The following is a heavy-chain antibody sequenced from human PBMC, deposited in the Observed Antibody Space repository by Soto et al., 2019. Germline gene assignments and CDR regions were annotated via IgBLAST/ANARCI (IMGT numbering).Heavy chain of an antibody. D-gene: IGHD2-15*01. CDR2: ISSSSSYI. CDR3: ARDIPFSGGSCYAY. Sequence: GGSLRLSCAASGFTFSSYSMNWVRQAPGKGLEWVSSISSSSSYIYYADSVKGRFTIYRDNAKNSLYLQMNSLRAYDTAVYYCARDIPFSGGSCYAYWGQGALVTVSS. CDR1: GFTFSSYS. J-gene: IGHJ4*02. V-gene: IGHV3-21*01.